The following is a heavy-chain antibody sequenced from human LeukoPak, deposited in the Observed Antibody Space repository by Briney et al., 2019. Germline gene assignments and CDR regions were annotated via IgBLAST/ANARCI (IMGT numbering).Heavy chain of an antibody. Sequence: PSETLSLTCAVSGGSISSGGYSWSWIRQPPGKGLEWIGYIYHSGSTYYNPSLKSRVTISVDRSKNQFSLKLSSVTAADTAVYYCARGYCSSTSCCEAFDIWGQGTMVTVSS. CDR1: GGSISSGGYS. CDR2: IYHSGST. J-gene: IGHJ3*02. CDR3: ARGYCSSTSCCEAFDI. D-gene: IGHD2-2*01. V-gene: IGHV4-30-2*01.